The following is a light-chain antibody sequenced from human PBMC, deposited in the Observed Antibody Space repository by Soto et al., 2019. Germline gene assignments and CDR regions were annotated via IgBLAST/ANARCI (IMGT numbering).Light chain of an antibody. J-gene: IGKJ4*01. V-gene: IGKV3-11*01. Sequence: EIVLTQSPATLSLSPGERATLSCRASQSVSSYLAWYQHQPGQAPRLLIYDASNSATGTPASLRGSGSGTDFALTISSLVPDHFAVDFCKQRNKLPLTCGGGTKVEIK. CDR1: QSVSSY. CDR3: KQRNKLPLT. CDR2: DAS.